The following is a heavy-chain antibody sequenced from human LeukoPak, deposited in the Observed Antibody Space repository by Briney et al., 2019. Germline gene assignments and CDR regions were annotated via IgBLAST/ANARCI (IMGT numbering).Heavy chain of an antibody. CDR2: IIPIFGTA. CDR1: GGTFSSYA. V-gene: IGHV1-69*13. D-gene: IGHD5-18*01. Sequence: GASVKVSCTASGGTFSSYAISWVRQAPGQGLEWMEGIIPIFGTANYAQKFQGRVTITADESTSTAYMELSSLRSEDTAVYYCARETAMDHKSFDYWGQGTLVTVSS. CDR3: ARETAMDHKSFDY. J-gene: IGHJ4*02.